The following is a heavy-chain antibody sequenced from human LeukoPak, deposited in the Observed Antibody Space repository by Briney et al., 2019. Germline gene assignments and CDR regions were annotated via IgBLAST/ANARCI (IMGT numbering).Heavy chain of an antibody. Sequence: GGSLRLSCAASGFTVSSNYMSWVRQAPGKGLDWVSLIYSGGDTYYADSVKGRFTISRDNSKNTLYLQMNSLRAEDTAVYYCARGYRGSRAYYYYMDVWGKGTTVTVSS. CDR1: GFTVSSNY. V-gene: IGHV3-53*01. J-gene: IGHJ6*03. D-gene: IGHD1-26*01. CDR3: ARGYRGSRAYYYYMDV. CDR2: IYSGGDT.